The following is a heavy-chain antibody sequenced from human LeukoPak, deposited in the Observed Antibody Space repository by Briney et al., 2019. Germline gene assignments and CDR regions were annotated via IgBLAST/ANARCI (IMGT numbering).Heavy chain of an antibody. CDR3: GRVRTRIAVAGTWGFDY. CDR1: GGSISSYY. J-gene: IGHJ4*02. D-gene: IGHD6-19*01. V-gene: IGHV4-59*01. Sequence: SETLSLXCTVSGGSISSYYWSWIRQPPGKGLEWIGYIYYSGSTNYNPSLKSRVTISVDTSKNQFSLKLSSVTAADTAVYYCGRVRTRIAVAGTWGFDYWGQGTLVTVSS. CDR2: IYYSGST.